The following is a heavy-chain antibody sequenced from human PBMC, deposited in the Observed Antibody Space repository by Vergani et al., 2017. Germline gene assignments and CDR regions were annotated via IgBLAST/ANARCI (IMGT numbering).Heavy chain of an antibody. J-gene: IGHJ6*02. V-gene: IGHV4-34*01. CDR1: GGSFSGYF. CDR2: VNHSGST. Sequence: QVPLQQWGAGLLKPSETLSLTCAVYGGSFSGYFWSWLRQPQGKGLEWIGEVNHSGSTIYNPSLKSRVTISVDTSKNQFSLKLSSVTAADTAVYYCARGKLVPYYYYYGMDVWGQGTTVTVSS. D-gene: IGHD6-13*01. CDR3: ARGKLVPYYYYYGMDV.